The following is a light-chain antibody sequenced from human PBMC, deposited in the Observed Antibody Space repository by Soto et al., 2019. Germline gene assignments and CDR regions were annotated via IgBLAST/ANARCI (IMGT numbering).Light chain of an antibody. CDR1: QSISSY. Sequence: DIQMTQSPSSLSASVGDRFTITLRASQSISSYLNWYQQKPGKAPNLLIYTASSLESGVPSRFSGSGSGTDFTLTIASLQPEDFATYFCQQSYSRPRTFGQGTKVDIK. CDR3: QQSYSRPRT. CDR2: TAS. V-gene: IGKV1-39*01. J-gene: IGKJ1*01.